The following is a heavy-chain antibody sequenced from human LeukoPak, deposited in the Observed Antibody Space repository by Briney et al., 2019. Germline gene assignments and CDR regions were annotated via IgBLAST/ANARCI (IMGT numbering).Heavy chain of an antibody. CDR3: AGGPRRALWFGELLSNNNWFDP. Sequence: GASVKVSCKASGGTFSSYAISWVRQAPGQGLEWMGGIIPIFGTANYAQKFQGRVTITADESTSTAYMELSSLRSEDTAVYYCAGGPRRALWFGELLSNNNWFDPWGQGTLVTVSS. CDR1: GGTFSSYA. J-gene: IGHJ5*02. V-gene: IGHV1-69*13. D-gene: IGHD3-10*01. CDR2: IIPIFGTA.